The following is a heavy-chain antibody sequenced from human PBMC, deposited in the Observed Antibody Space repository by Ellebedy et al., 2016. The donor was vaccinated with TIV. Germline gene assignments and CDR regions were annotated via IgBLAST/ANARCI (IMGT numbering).Heavy chain of an antibody. CDR2: IKTDGSGT. D-gene: IGHD6-6*01. CDR1: GFTFSSYW. Sequence: GGSLRLSXVASGFTFSSYWMHWVRQAPGKGLVWVSTIKTDGSGTGYADSMKGRFAISRDNPKNTLFLQMNTLRAEDTAVYYCARGGSYGSLDYWGQGTLVTVSS. CDR3: ARGGSYGSLDY. J-gene: IGHJ4*02. V-gene: IGHV3-74*01.